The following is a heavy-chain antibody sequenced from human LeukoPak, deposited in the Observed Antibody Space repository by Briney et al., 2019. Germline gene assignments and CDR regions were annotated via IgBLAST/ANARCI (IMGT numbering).Heavy chain of an antibody. CDR2: IRYDGSNK. Sequence: GGSLRLSCAASEFTFRSYGMHWVRQAPGKGLEWVAFIRYDGSNKYYADSVKGRFTISRDNAKNSLYLQMNSLRAEDTAVYYCASLGEQWLVQYLHYWGQGTLVTVSS. CDR3: ASLGEQWLVQYLHY. J-gene: IGHJ4*02. CDR1: EFTFRSYG. D-gene: IGHD6-19*01. V-gene: IGHV3-30*02.